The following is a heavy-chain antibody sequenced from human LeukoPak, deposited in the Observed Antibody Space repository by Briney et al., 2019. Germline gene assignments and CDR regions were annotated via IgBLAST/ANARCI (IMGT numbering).Heavy chain of an antibody. CDR3: AKDGARYLLTYYFEY. D-gene: IGHD3-9*01. CDR1: AFTFSSHD. CDR2: ISYDGSKQ. J-gene: IGHJ4*02. V-gene: IGHV3-30*18. Sequence: GGSLRLSCAASAFTFSSHDMHWVPQAPGKGLEWVAAISYDGSKQLYADSVKGRFTISRDNSKNTLNLQMNSLRDEDTAVYYCAKDGARYLLTYYFEYWGQGTLVTVSS.